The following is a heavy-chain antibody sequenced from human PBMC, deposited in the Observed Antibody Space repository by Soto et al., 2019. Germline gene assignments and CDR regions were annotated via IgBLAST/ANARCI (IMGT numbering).Heavy chain of an antibody. J-gene: IGHJ4*02. CDR2: IKHRGST. CDR1: GGSFSGYY. CDR3: ARVDDY. V-gene: IGHV4-34*02. Sequence: QVLLQQWGAGLLKPSETLSLTCAVYGGSFSGYYWSWIRQSPGKGLEWIGEIKHRGSTKYNPSLKSRVTLSVDTSKNQFSLNLNSVTAADTAVYYCARVDDYWGQGTLVTVSS.